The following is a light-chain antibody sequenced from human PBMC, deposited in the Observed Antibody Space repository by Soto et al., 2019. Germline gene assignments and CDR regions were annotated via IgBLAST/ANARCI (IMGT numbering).Light chain of an antibody. CDR1: GSNIESNS. J-gene: IGLJ1*01. V-gene: IGLV1-44*01. Sequence: QSVLTQPPSGSGPPGQRVTISCSASGSNIESNSVYWYQQLPGTAPKLLIYRNNQRPSGVPDRFSGSKSGTSASLAISGLQDEDEADFYCQSYDSRFSAWVFGTGTKVTVL. CDR2: RNN. CDR3: QSYDSRFSAWV.